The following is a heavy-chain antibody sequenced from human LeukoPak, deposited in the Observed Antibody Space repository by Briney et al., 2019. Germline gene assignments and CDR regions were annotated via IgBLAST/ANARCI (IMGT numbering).Heavy chain of an antibody. Sequence: SVKVSRKASGGTSNSHAISWVRQAPGQGLEWMGRIIPDLGTTNRAQNFQDRVTLTADKSTNTAYMELTSLTSDDTAVYYCATTNDGGGYQWGDFFDFWGQGTLVTVSS. CDR2: IIPDLGTT. D-gene: IGHD3-22*01. CDR1: GGTSNSHA. J-gene: IGHJ4*02. V-gene: IGHV1-69*04. CDR3: ATTNDGGGYQWGDFFDF.